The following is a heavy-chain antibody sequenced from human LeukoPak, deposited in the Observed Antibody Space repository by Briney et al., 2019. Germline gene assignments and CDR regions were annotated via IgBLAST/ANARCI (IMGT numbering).Heavy chain of an antibody. J-gene: IGHJ3*02. CDR1: GFTFSDYY. V-gene: IGHV3-11*06. CDR2: ISSSSSYA. D-gene: IGHD2-15*01. Sequence: GGSLRLSCAAPGFTFSDYYMSWIRQAPGKGLECVSYISSSSSYADYIDSVRGRFTISRDNAKNSLYLQMNSLRDEDTAVYYCARIQFLLVVSATDAFDIWGQGTMVTVS. CDR3: ARIQFLLVVSATDAFDI.